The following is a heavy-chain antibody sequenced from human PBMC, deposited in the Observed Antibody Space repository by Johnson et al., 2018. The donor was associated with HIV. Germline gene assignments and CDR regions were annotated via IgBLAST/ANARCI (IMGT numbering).Heavy chain of an antibody. Sequence: VQLVESGGGLVKPGGSLRLSCAASGFTFSNAWMSWVRQAPGKGLEWVGRIKRKTDGGTTDYAAPVKGRFTISRDDSKNTLYLQMNSLKTEDTAGYYCTTDLAAVGSGAFDIWGQGTMVTVSS. CDR3: TTDLAAVGSGAFDI. D-gene: IGHD6-13*01. V-gene: IGHV3-15*01. CDR1: GFTFSNAW. J-gene: IGHJ3*02. CDR2: IKRKTDGGTT.